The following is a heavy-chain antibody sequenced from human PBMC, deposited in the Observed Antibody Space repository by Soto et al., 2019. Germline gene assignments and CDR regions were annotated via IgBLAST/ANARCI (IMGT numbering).Heavy chain of an antibody. V-gene: IGHV4-39*01. CDR2: IYYRGNA. CDR1: DDSINSDKYY. J-gene: IGHJ5*02. Sequence: SETLSLTCSVSDDSINSDKYYWGWIRQPPGKELEWIGSIYYRGNAYYNPSLQTRITISLDKSKNQFSLKLNSVTAADSAVYYCARYFRVVAARNWFDPWGQGTLVTVSS. CDR3: ARYFRVVAARNWFDP. D-gene: IGHD2-15*01.